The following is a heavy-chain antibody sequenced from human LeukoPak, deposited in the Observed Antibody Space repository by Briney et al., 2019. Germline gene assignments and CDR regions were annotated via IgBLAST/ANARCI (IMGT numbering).Heavy chain of an antibody. CDR1: GFTFSSYA. CDR2: ISSNGGST. Sequence: GGSLRLSCAASGFTFSSYAMHWVRQAPGKGLEYVSAISSNGGSTYYANSVKGRFTISRDNSKNTLYLQMGSLRAEDMAVYYCATGIAVAGTGFDYWGQGILVTVSS. J-gene: IGHJ4*02. CDR3: ATGIAVAGTGFDY. D-gene: IGHD6-19*01. V-gene: IGHV3-64*01.